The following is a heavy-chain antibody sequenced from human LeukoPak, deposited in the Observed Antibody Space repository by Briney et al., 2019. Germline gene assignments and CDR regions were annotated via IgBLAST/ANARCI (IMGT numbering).Heavy chain of an antibody. CDR3: ARALYSGHADLFDS. J-gene: IGHJ4*02. D-gene: IGHD5-12*01. CDR2: IYSGGNT. Sequence: GGSLRLSCAVSGFTVSGTYMSWVRQAPGKGLEWVSVIYSGGNTYYSDSMKGRFAISRDTSKNTLYLQMNSLRAEDTAVYYCARALYSGHADLFDSWGQGTLVTVSS. CDR1: GFTVSGTY. V-gene: IGHV3-66*01.